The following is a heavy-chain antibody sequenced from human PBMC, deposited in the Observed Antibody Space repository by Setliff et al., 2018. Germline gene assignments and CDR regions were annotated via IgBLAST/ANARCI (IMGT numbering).Heavy chain of an antibody. CDR2: INAANGNT. Sequence: GASVKVSCKASGYTFTTYAMSWMRQAPGQGLEWMGWINAANGNTKYSQKFQGRVTMTIDTSTSTAYVEVRSLTSDDTAVYYCARSPPNRGVGQGHYMDVWGIGTTVTVSS. CDR1: GYTFTTYA. D-gene: IGHD1-26*01. J-gene: IGHJ6*03. CDR3: ARSPPNRGVGQGHYMDV. V-gene: IGHV1-18*01.